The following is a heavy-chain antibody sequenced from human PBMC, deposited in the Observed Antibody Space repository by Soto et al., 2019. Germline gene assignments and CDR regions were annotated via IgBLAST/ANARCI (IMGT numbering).Heavy chain of an antibody. D-gene: IGHD3-10*01. J-gene: IGHJ4*02. V-gene: IGHV4-31*03. CDR3: ARADYATGSYYPDY. CDR2: ISNSGST. Sequence: QVQLQESGPGLVKPSQTLSLTCTVSGGSVRRGNYYWSWIRQFPGKGLEWIGYISNSGSTHYNPSLMSRITILVDTSKPQFFLELRSVTAADTALYYCARADYATGSYYPDYWGQGTLVTVSS. CDR1: GGSVRRGNYY.